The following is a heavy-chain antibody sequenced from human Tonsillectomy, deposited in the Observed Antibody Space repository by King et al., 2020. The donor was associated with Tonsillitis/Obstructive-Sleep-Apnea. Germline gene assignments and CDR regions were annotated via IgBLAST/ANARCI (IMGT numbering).Heavy chain of an antibody. CDR2: IYYSGST. V-gene: IGHV4-31*03. D-gene: IGHD4-17*01. CDR1: GGSISSGGYY. Sequence: LQLQESGPGPVKPSQTLSLTCTVSGGSISSGGYYWSWLRPHPGKGLEWIGYIYYSGSTYYNPSLKRRVSISVDTSKNQFSLKLSSVTAADTALYYCARENYGDYGPNVGAFDIWGQGTMVTVSS. CDR3: ARENYGDYGPNVGAFDI. J-gene: IGHJ3*02.